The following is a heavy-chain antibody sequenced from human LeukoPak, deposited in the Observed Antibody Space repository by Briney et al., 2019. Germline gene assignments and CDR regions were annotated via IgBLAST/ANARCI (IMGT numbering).Heavy chain of an antibody. J-gene: IGHJ4*02. CDR2: IDHTGST. V-gene: IGHV4-59*12. D-gene: IGHD6-6*01. Sequence: SETLSLTCSVSGDSISIYYWNWIRQPPGKGLEWIGYIDHTGSTNYNPSLNSRVTISRDTSTNHFSLKLSSVTAADTAVYYCASLDGAIGIAARPSAYWGQGTLVTVSS. CDR1: GDSISIYY. CDR3: ASLDGAIGIAARPSAY.